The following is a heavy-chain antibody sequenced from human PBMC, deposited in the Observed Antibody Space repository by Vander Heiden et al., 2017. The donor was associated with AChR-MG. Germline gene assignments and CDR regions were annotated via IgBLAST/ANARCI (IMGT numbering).Heavy chain of an antibody. V-gene: IGHV3-49*04. CDR2: IRSKIYGGTA. CDR1: GFAFADYA. Sequence: EVQLVESGGDTVQPGRSIRLSCTASGFAFADYALSWVRQGPGKGLEWVGIIRSKIYGGTAEDAASVKGRFTVSRDDSRSIAYLEMYSLNTEDTAVYYCSRGNTLPSVKYWSDPWGQGTLVTVSS. J-gene: IGHJ5*02. D-gene: IGHD2-2*01. CDR3: SRGNTLPSVKYWSDP.